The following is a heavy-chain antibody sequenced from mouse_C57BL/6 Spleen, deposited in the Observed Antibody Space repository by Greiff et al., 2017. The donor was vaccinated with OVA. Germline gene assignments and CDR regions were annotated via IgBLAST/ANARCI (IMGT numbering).Heavy chain of an antibody. V-gene: IGHV5-6*02. CDR2: ISSGGSYT. D-gene: IGHD1-1*01. CDR1: GFTFSSYG. CDR3: ARHYYGSSYEYYFDY. J-gene: IGHJ2*01. Sequence: EVKLVESGGDLVKPGGSLKLSCAASGFTFSSYGMSWVRQTPDKRLEWVATISSGGSYTYYPDSVKGRFTISRDNAKNTLYLQMSSLKSEDTAMYYGARHYYGSSYEYYFDYWGQGTTLTVSS.